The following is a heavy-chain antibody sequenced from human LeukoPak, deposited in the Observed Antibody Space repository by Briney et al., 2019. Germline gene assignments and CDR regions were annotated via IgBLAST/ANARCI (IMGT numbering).Heavy chain of an antibody. V-gene: IGHV3-30*04. CDR1: GFTFSSYA. D-gene: IGHD6-13*01. Sequence: GGSLRLSCAASGFTFSSYAMHWVRQAPGKGLEWAAVISYDGSNKYYADSVKGRFTISRDNSKNTLYLQMNGLRAEDTAVYYCARDTAAGPYYYYYMDVWGKGTTVTVSS. CDR3: ARDTAAGPYYYYYMDV. J-gene: IGHJ6*03. CDR2: ISYDGSNK.